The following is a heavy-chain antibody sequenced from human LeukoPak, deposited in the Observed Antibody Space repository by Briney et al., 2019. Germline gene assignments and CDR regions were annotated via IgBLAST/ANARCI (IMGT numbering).Heavy chain of an antibody. Sequence: GGSLRLSCAASGFTFDDYGMSWVRQAPGKGLEWVAGINCMGGSTGYADSVKGRFTLSRDNAKDSLYRQMDSLMSEDPALYYCARDWIGDSSSSSDYWGQGTLVTVSS. CDR3: ARDWIGDSSSSSDY. CDR1: GFTFDDYG. D-gene: IGHD6-6*01. J-gene: IGHJ4*02. CDR2: INCMGGST. V-gene: IGHV3-20*04.